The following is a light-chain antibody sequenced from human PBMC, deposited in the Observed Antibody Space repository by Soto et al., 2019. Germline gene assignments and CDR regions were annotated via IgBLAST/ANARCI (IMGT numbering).Light chain of an antibody. Sequence: DIQMTQSPSTLSASVEDRVTITCRASQSVSSWLAWYQQKAGTAPKLLIYGASRLGSGVPSRFSGSGSGTEFTLTISSLQPDDFGTYYCQQYNSYFVTFGPGTRVDVK. V-gene: IGKV1-5*01. J-gene: IGKJ3*01. CDR2: GAS. CDR3: QQYNSYFVT. CDR1: QSVSSW.